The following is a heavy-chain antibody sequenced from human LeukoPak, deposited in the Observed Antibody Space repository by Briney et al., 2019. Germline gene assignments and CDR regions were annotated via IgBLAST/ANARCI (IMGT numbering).Heavy chain of an antibody. CDR2: IYYSGST. CDR3: ARIGIAAAGTGLDY. CDR1: GGSISSYY. Sequence: PSETLSLTCTVSGGSISSYYWSWIRQPPGKGLEWIGYIYYSGSTNYNPSLKSRVTISVDTSKNQFSLKLSSVTAADTAVYYCARIGIAAAGTGLDYWGQGTLVTVSS. J-gene: IGHJ4*02. V-gene: IGHV4-59*08. D-gene: IGHD6-13*01.